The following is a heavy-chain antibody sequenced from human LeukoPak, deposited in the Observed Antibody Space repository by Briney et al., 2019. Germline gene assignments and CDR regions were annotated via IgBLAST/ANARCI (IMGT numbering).Heavy chain of an antibody. Sequence: GGSLRRSCAASEFTFSYYGMHWVRQAPGKGLEWVAVIWYDGSTEYYADSVKGRFTISRDNSKNTLYLQMNSLRAEDTALYYCARARCSGGSCYLVPFDYWGQGTLVTVSS. D-gene: IGHD2-15*01. CDR3: ARARCSGGSCYLVPFDY. J-gene: IGHJ4*02. CDR2: IWYDGSTE. CDR1: EFTFSYYG. V-gene: IGHV3-33*01.